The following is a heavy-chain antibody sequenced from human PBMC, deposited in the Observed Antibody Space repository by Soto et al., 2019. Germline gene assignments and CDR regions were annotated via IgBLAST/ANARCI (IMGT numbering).Heavy chain of an antibody. V-gene: IGHV3-23*01. D-gene: IGHD1-20*01. CDR1: GFTFSSYA. J-gene: IGHJ4*02. CDR3: VKAVYLLDFDY. CDR2: ISGTGGNT. Sequence: HPGGSLRLSCAASGFTFSSYAMTWVRQAPGKGLEWASTISGTGGNTYYADSVKGRFTISRDNSKNTVYLQMNSLRAEDTAVYYCVKAVYLLDFDYWGQGTLVTVSS.